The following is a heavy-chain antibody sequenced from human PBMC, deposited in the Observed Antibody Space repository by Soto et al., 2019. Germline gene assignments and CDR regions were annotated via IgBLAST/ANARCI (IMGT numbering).Heavy chain of an antibody. D-gene: IGHD6-19*01. CDR3: ARGGLLPDY. CDR1: GGSTSSGGYS. Sequence: QLQLQESGSGLVKPSQTLSLTCAVSGGSTSSGGYSWSWLRQPPGKGLEWIVYISHIGSTYYNPSRKSRVTLSVDTSQNQFSLRLSSVTAADTAVYSCARGGLLPDYWGQGTLVTVSS. V-gene: IGHV4-30-2*01. CDR2: ISHIGST. J-gene: IGHJ4*02.